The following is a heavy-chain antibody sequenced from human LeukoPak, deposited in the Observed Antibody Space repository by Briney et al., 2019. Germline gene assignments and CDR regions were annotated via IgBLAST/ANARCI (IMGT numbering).Heavy chain of an antibody. D-gene: IGHD1-26*01. CDR1: GYTFTSYG. Sequence: SVKVSCKASGYTFTSYGIGWVRQAPGQGLEWMGGIIPIFGTANYAQKFQGRVTITADESTSTAYMELSSLRSEDTAVYYCARHQSGSYNYYGMDVWGQGTTVTVSS. CDR3: ARHQSGSYNYYGMDV. V-gene: IGHV1-69*13. CDR2: IIPIFGTA. J-gene: IGHJ6*02.